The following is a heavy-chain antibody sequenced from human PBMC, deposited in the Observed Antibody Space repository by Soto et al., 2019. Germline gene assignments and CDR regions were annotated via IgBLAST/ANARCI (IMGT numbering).Heavy chain of an antibody. CDR3: APAETTTGWVPGDLEN. J-gene: IGHJ3*01. V-gene: IGHV1-69*02. D-gene: IGHD3-9*01. CDR2: IIPSIDVT. Sequence: QVQLVQSGAEVKKPGSSVKVSCKASGGTFSTYTFTWVRQAPGQGLEWMGRIIPSIDVTNYAQTFQGRVTITADKSASTVYMEMSSLSSDDTAVYYCAPAETTTGWVPGDLENWGQGTMVTVSS. CDR1: GGTFSTYT.